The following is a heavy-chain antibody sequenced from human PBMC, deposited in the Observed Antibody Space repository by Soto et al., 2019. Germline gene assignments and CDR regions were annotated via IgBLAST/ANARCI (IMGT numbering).Heavy chain of an antibody. CDR2: ISYDGSNK. V-gene: IGHV3-30*18. CDR3: AKGTWIQLWSPPGSFDY. Sequence: GGSLRLSCAASGFTFSSYGMHWVRQAPGKGLEWVAVISYDGSNKYFADSVKGRFTISRDNSKNTLYLQMNSLRAEDTAVYYCAKGTWIQLWSPPGSFDYWGQGTLVTVSS. D-gene: IGHD5-18*01. CDR1: GFTFSSYG. J-gene: IGHJ4*02.